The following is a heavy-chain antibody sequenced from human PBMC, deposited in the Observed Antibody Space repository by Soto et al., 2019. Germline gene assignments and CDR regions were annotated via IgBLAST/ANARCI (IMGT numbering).Heavy chain of an antibody. CDR2: IYHSGST. CDR1: GGSISSGGYS. D-gene: IGHD5-12*01. J-gene: IGHJ4*02. Sequence: SETLSLTCDVSGGSISSGGYSWSWIRQPPGKGLEWIGYIYHSGSTYYNPSLKSRVTISVDRSKNQFSLKLSSVTAADTAVYYCAAGGGLPRYYWGQGTLVTVSS. V-gene: IGHV4-30-2*01. CDR3: AAGGGLPRYY.